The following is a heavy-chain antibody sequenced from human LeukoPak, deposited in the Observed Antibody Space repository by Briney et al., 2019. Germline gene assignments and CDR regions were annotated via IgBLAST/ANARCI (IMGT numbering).Heavy chain of an antibody. CDR2: IYHSGST. V-gene: IGHV4-30-2*01. CDR3: ARARLYSSSWYYFDY. CDR1: GGAISRGGYS. D-gene: IGHD6-13*01. J-gene: IGHJ4*02. Sequence: SQTLSLTCAVSGGAISRGGYSWSWIRQPPGKGLEWIGYIYHSGSTYYHPSLKSRVTISVDRSKNQFSLKLSSVTAADTAVYYCARARLYSSSWYYFDYWGQGTLVTVSS.